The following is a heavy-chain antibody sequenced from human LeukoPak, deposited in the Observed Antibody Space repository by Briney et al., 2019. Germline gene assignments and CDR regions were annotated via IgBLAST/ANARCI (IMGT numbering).Heavy chain of an antibody. V-gene: IGHV4-4*07. Sequence: PSETLSLTCTVSGGSISSYYWSWIRQPAGKGLEWIGRIYTSGSTNYNPSLKSRVTISVDTSKNQFSLKLSSVTAADTAVYYCARGEDSYGYGPFDYWGQGTLVTVSS. CDR2: IYTSGST. J-gene: IGHJ4*02. D-gene: IGHD5-18*01. CDR1: GGSISSYY. CDR3: ARGEDSYGYGPFDY.